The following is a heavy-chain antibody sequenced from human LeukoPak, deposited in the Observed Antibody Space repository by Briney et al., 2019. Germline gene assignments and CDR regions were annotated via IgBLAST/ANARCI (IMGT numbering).Heavy chain of an antibody. CDR1: GFTFSNAW. J-gene: IGHJ4*02. D-gene: IGHD3-3*01. Sequence: GGSLRLSCAASGFTFSNAWMSWVRQAPGKGLEWVGRIKSKSDGGTTDYAAPVKGRFTISRDDSKNTLYLQMNSLKTEDTAVYYCTTDQTRKTRITIFGVASIRVDYWGQGTLVTVSS. CDR2: IKSKSDGGTT. V-gene: IGHV3-15*01. CDR3: TTDQTRKTRITIFGVASIRVDY.